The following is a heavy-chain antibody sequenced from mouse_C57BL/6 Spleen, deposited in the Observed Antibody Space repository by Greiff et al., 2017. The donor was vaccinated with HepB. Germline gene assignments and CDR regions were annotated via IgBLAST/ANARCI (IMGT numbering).Heavy chain of an antibody. CDR1: GYTFTSYW. CDR3: ARANWYAMDY. J-gene: IGHJ4*01. Sequence: QVQLQQSGAELVKPGASVKLSCKASGYTFTSYWMQWVKQRPGQGLEWIGEIDPSDSYTNYNQKFKGKATLTVDTSSSTAYMQLSSLTSEDSAVYYCARANWYAMDYWGQGTSVTVSS. D-gene: IGHD4-1*01. CDR2: IDPSDSYT. V-gene: IGHV1-50*01.